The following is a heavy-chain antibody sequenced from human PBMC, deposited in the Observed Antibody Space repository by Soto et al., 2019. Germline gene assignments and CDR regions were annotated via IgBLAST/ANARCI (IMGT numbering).Heavy chain of an antibody. Sequence: ASVKVSCKASGYTFTGYYMHWVRQAPGQGLEWMGWINPNSGGTNYAQKFQGWVTMTRDTSISTAYMELSRLRSDDTAVYYCARVRDQYYYYGMDVWGQGTTVTAP. CDR1: GYTFTGYY. CDR3: ARVRDQYYYYGMDV. V-gene: IGHV1-2*04. J-gene: IGHJ6*02. CDR2: INPNSGGT. D-gene: IGHD3-10*01.